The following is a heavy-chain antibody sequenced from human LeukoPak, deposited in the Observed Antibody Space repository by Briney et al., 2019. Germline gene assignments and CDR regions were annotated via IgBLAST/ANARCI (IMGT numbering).Heavy chain of an antibody. V-gene: IGHV3-30*18. D-gene: IGHD3-10*01. J-gene: IGHJ4*02. CDR2: ISYDGSNK. CDR1: GFTFSSYG. Sequence: GGSLRLSCAASGFTFSSYGMHWVRQAPGRGLEWVAVISYDGSNKYYADSVKGRFTISRDNSKNTLYLQMNSLRAEDTAVYYCAKVSGKQPVAPFDYWGQGTLVTVSS. CDR3: AKVSGKQPVAPFDY.